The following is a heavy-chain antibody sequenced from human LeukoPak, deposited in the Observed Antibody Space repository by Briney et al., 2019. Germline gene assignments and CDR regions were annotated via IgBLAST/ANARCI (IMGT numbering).Heavy chain of an antibody. Sequence: PSETLSLTCTVSGVSISSYYWSWIRQPPGKGLEWIGYIYYSGSTNYNPSLKSRVTISVDTSKNQFSLKLTSVTAADTAVYYCARDSSSGSSSWYEDAFDIWGQGTMVTVSS. V-gene: IGHV4-59*01. CDR3: ARDSSSGSSSWYEDAFDI. J-gene: IGHJ3*02. CDR1: GVSISSYY. CDR2: IYYSGST. D-gene: IGHD6-13*01.